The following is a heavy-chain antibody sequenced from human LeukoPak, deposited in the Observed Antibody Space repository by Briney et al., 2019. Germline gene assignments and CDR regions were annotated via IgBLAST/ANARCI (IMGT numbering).Heavy chain of an antibody. CDR1: GFTFSSYS. D-gene: IGHD6-19*01. CDR2: ISGSSSYR. CDR3: AREEIFRVAVAGNWVDY. Sequence: GGSLRLSCAASGFTFSSYSMSWVRQAPGKGLEWVSLISGSSSYRYYADSMKGRFTISRDNSKNTLYLQMNSLRAEDTAVYYCAREEIFRVAVAGNWVDYWGQGTLVTVSS. J-gene: IGHJ4*02. V-gene: IGHV3-21*01.